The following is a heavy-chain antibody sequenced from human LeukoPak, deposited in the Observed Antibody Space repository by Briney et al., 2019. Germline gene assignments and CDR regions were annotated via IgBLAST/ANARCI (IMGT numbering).Heavy chain of an antibody. Sequence: EATVKVSCKAPGYTFTSYDINWVRQATGQGLEWMGWMNPNSGNTGYAQKFQGRVTMTRNTSIRTAYMELSSLRSEDTAVYYCASVYDFWFSFDPWGQGTLVTVSS. CDR2: MNPNSGNT. CDR1: GYTFTSYD. V-gene: IGHV1-8*01. D-gene: IGHD3-3*01. J-gene: IGHJ5*02. CDR3: ASVYDFWFSFDP.